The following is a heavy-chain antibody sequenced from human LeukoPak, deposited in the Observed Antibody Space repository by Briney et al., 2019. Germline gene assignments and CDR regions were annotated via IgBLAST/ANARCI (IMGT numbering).Heavy chain of an antibody. V-gene: IGHV4-59*08. J-gene: IGHJ4*02. Sequence: SETLSLTCTVSGGSISSYYWSWIRQPPGKGLEWIGYIYYSGSTKYNPSIKSRVTISVDTSKNQFSLKLSSVTAADTAVYYCARSLRGYRSATDYWGQGTLVTVSS. D-gene: IGHD5-18*01. CDR2: IYYSGST. CDR1: GGSISSYY. CDR3: ARSLRGYRSATDY.